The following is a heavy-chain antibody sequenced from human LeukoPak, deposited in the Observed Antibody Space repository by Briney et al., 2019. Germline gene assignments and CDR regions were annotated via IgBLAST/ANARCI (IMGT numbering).Heavy chain of an antibody. V-gene: IGHV4-34*01. CDR3: ASNGFWVPDAFDI. J-gene: IGHJ3*02. CDR2: INHSGST. D-gene: IGHD3-3*01. Sequence: PSETLSLTCAVYGGSFSGYYWSWIRQPPGKGLEWIGKINHSGSTNCSPSLKSRLTISVDTSKNQFSLKLSSVTAADTAVYYCASNGFWVPDAFDIWGQGTMVTVSS. CDR1: GGSFSGYY.